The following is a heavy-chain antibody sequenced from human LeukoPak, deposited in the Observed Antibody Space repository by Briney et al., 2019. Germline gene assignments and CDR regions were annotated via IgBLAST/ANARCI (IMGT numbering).Heavy chain of an antibody. V-gene: IGHV3-7*04. D-gene: IGHD4-11*01. CDR1: EFTFSNHW. CDR2: IKSDASET. CDR3: ARNSRYSFDI. Sequence: GGSLRLSCAASEFTFSNHWMSWVRQAPGKGLEWVAHIKSDASETYYVDSVKGRFTISRDNAKNSLYLAMNSLRAEDRAVYYCARNSRYSFDIWGQGTMVTVSS. J-gene: IGHJ3*02.